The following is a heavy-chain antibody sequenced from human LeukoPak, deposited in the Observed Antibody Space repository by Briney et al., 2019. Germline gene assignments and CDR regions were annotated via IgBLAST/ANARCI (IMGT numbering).Heavy chain of an antibody. V-gene: IGHV4-4*07. D-gene: IGHD3-9*01. CDR1: GVSTTSYH. CDR3: ARDGLYTSGYSYFDY. CDR2: AHADGTS. J-gene: IGHJ4*01. Sequence: SETLSLTCTVSGVSTTSYHWSWIRQFAGKKLEWLGRAHADGTSNYNPSLKSRVTMSVDTSKNQFSLILTSVTAADTAVYYCARDGLYTSGYSYFDYWGHGTLVTVSS.